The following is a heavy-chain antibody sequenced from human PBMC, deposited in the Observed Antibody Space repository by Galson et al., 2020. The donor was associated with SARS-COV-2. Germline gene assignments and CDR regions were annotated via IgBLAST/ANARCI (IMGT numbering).Heavy chain of an antibody. J-gene: IGHJ4*02. D-gene: IGHD3-22*01. Sequence: GGSLRLSCAASGFTFSSYAMHWVRQAPGKGLEWVAVISYDGSNKYYADSVKGRFTISRDNSKNTLYLQMNSLRAEDTAVYYCARARGGGYYSPFDYWGQGTLVTVSS. V-gene: IGHV3-30-3*01. CDR3: ARARGGGYYSPFDY. CDR1: GFTFSSYA. CDR2: ISYDGSNK.